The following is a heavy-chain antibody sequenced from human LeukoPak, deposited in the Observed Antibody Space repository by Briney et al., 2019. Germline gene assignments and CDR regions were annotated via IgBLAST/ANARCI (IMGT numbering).Heavy chain of an antibody. Sequence: PSGSLRLSCAASGFTFSSYWMHWVRQAPGKGLVWVSRINSDGSSTSYAYSVKGRFTISRDNAKETVGLRMSSLRADDPAVYYCARDVALYYYSTPRAFEIWGQGTMVTVSS. CDR2: INSDGSST. CDR1: GFTFSSYW. CDR3: ARDVALYYYSTPRAFEI. D-gene: IGHD3-22*01. J-gene: IGHJ3*02. V-gene: IGHV3-74*01.